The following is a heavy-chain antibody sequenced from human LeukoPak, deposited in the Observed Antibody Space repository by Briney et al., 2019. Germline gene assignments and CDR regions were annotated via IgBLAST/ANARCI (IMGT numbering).Heavy chain of an antibody. D-gene: IGHD5-18*01. Sequence: GGSLRLSCAASGFTFSSYSMNWVRQAPGKGLEWVSSISSSSSYIYYADSVKGRFTISRDNAKNSLYLQMNSLRAEDTAVYYCARDHGYSYGYGFDYWGQGTLVTVSS. CDR2: ISSSSSYI. V-gene: IGHV3-21*01. CDR1: GFTFSSYS. J-gene: IGHJ4*02. CDR3: ARDHGYSYGYGFDY.